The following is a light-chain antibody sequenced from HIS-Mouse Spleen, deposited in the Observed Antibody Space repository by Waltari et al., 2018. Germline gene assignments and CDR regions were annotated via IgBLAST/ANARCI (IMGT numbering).Light chain of an antibody. J-gene: IGKJ4*01. V-gene: IGKV3-15*01. CDR1: HSVSSN. Sequence: EIVMTQSPATLSVSPGESAPLPCRASHSVSSNLAWYQQKPGQAPRLLIYGASTRATGIPARFSGSGSGTEFTLTISSMQSEDFAVYYCQQYNNWPLTFGGGTKVEIK. CDR3: QQYNNWPLT. CDR2: GAS.